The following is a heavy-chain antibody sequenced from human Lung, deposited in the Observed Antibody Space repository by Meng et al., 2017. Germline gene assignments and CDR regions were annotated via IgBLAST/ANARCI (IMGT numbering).Heavy chain of an antibody. D-gene: IGHD5-12*01. CDR2: IYASGST. J-gene: IGHJ4*02. CDR1: GGSISSYSYY. Sequence: SETLSLTCTVSGGSISSYSYYWIWIRQPAGKGLEWTGRIYASGSTNYNPSLKSRVSISVDRSKNQFSLRLTSVTAADTAVYYCARDAYSGYAMAYWGQGTLVNFSS. V-gene: IGHV4-61*02. CDR3: ARDAYSGYAMAY.